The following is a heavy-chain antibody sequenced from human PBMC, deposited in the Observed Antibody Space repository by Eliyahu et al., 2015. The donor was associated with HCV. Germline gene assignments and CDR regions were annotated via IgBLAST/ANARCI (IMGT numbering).Heavy chain of an antibody. J-gene: IGHJ4*02. CDR1: GFPFSXXS. V-gene: IGHV3-48*02. CDR2: ISSSSSTI. Sequence: EVQLVESGGGLVXPGGSLGLSXAASGFPFSXXSXNWXRQAPGKGLEWVSYISSSSSTIYYADSVKGRFTISRDNAKNSLYLQMNSLRDEDTAVYYCARDRNDYGDYGLNWGQGTLVTVSS. CDR3: ARDRNDYGDYGLN. D-gene: IGHD4-17*01.